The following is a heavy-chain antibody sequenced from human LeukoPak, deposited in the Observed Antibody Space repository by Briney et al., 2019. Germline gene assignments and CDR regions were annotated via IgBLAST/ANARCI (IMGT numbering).Heavy chain of an antibody. D-gene: IGHD7-27*01. CDR2: IIPIFGTA. CDR1: EGTFSSYA. Sequence: ASVKVSCXASEGTFSSYAISWVRQAPGQGLEWMGGIIPIFGTANYAQKFQGRVTITADESTSTAYMELSSLRSEDTAVYYCARGSYTLGYQPYWGQGTLVTVSS. J-gene: IGHJ4*02. CDR3: ARGSYTLGYQPY. V-gene: IGHV1-69*01.